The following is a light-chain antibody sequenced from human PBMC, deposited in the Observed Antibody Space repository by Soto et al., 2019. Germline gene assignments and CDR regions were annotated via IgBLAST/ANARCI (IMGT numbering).Light chain of an antibody. CDR1: SSDVGGYNY. Sequence: QSALTQPASVSGSPGQSITISCTGTSSDVGGYNYVSWYQQHPGKAPKLMIYDVSNRPSGVSNRFSGSKSGNTASLTISGLQAEDEDDYYCSSPTSSSTVVFGGGTKLTVL. CDR3: SSPTSSSTVV. J-gene: IGLJ2*01. V-gene: IGLV2-14*01. CDR2: DVS.